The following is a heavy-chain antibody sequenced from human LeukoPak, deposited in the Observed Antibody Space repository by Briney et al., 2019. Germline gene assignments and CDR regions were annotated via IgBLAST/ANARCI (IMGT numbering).Heavy chain of an antibody. J-gene: IGHJ4*02. CDR2: LGIAGDT. CDR1: GFTVSSYA. V-gene: IGHV3-13*01. Sequence: GGSLRLSCAASGFTVSSYAVHWVRQPIGKGLEWVSALGIAGDTFYPGSVKGRFTISRENAKNSLYLQMNSLRAEDTAMYYCARQKQSHGNFDYWGLGALVTVSS. D-gene: IGHD1-26*01. CDR3: ARQKQSHGNFDY.